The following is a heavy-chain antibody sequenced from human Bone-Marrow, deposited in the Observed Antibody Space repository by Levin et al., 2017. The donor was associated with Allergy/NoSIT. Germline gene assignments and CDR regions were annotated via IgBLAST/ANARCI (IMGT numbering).Heavy chain of an antibody. CDR2: IYYSGST. J-gene: IGHJ4*02. CDR1: GGSISSSSYY. D-gene: IGHD1-26*01. Sequence: SETLSLTCTVSGGSISSSSYYWGWIRQPPGKGLEWIGSIYYSGSTYYNPSLKSRVTISVDTSKNQFSLKLSSVTAADTAVYYCARVRWELLRLSHNLDYFDYWGQGTLVTVSS. CDR3: ARVRWELLRLSHNLDYFDY. V-gene: IGHV4-39*07.